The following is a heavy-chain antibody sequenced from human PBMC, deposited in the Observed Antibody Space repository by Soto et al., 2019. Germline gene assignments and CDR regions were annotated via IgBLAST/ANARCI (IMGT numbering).Heavy chain of an antibody. Sequence: PSETLSLTCTVSGGSISSGDYYWSWIRQPPGKGLEWFGYIYYSGSTYYNPSLKSRVTISVDTSKNQFSLKLSSVTAADTAVYYCARDLLEANYYDSSGYYSGPGIWGQGTMVTVSS. CDR3: ARDLLEANYYDSSGYYSGPGI. D-gene: IGHD3-22*01. CDR1: GGSISSGDYY. V-gene: IGHV4-30-4*01. CDR2: IYYSGST. J-gene: IGHJ3*02.